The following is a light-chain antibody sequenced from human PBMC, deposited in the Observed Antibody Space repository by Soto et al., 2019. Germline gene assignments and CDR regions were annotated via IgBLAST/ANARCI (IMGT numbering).Light chain of an antibody. Sequence: EIVTTQSPATLSVSPGGRATLSCRASQSVTSNLAWYQQKPGQAPRLLIYGASTRATGIPARFSGSGSGTEFTLTISSLQSEDFAVYYCQQYNNWPHTFGQGTKVDIK. CDR3: QQYNNWPHT. V-gene: IGKV3-15*01. CDR2: GAS. CDR1: QSVTSN. J-gene: IGKJ2*01.